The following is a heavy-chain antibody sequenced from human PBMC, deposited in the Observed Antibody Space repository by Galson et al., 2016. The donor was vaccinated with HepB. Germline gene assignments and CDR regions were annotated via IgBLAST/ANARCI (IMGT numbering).Heavy chain of an antibody. V-gene: IGHV4-61*01. CDR3: AASVPDFGDYVSFDF. CDR1: GASVTTGNYR. CDR2: IYYIGNT. Sequence: SETLSLTCTVSGASVTTGNYRWSWIRRPPGKSLEWLGYIYYIGNTKYNPSVESRVTMLRDTSKNQFLLRLTFVTAADTAVYYCAASVPDFGDYVSFDFWGRGTLVTVSS. D-gene: IGHD4-17*01. J-gene: IGHJ4*02.